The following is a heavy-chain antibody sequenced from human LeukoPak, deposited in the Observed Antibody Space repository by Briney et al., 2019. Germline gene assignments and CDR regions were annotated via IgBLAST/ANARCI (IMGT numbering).Heavy chain of an antibody. CDR3: ARALFGVVNPGDDY. CDR2: MNPNSGNT. CDR1: GYTFTSYD. J-gene: IGHJ4*02. V-gene: IGHV1-8*03. D-gene: IGHD3-3*01. Sequence: GASVKVSCKASGYTFTSYDINWVRQAPGQGLEWMGWMNPNSGNTGYAQKFQGRVTITRNTSISTAYMEPSSLRSEDTAVYYCARALFGVVNPGDDYWGQGTLVTVSS.